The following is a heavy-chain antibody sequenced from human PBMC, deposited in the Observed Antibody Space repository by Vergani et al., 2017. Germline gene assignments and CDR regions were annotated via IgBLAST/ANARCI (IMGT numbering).Heavy chain of an antibody. D-gene: IGHD2-2*02. Sequence: QVQLQESGPGLVKSSQTLSLTCTVSGGSISSGSYYLNWIRQPAEKGLEWIGRIYSSGSTNYNPSLESRVTISVDESRNLFSLRLNSVTAADTAVYYCATIGYRRWGYYFDYWGQGILVTVSS. CDR1: GGSISSGSYY. J-gene: IGHJ4*02. CDR3: ATIGYRRWGYYFDY. CDR2: IYSSGST. V-gene: IGHV4-61*02.